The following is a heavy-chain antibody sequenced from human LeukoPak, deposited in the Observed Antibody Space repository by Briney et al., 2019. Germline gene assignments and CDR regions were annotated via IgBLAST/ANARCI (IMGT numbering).Heavy chain of an antibody. J-gene: IGHJ5*02. V-gene: IGHV1-2*02. CDR1: GYTFTGYY. CDR2: INPNSGGT. CDR3: ARGGIVVVVAATIEFSRQKYNWFDP. D-gene: IGHD2-15*01. Sequence: ASVKVSCKASGYTFTGYYIHWVRQAPGQGLEWMGWINPNSGGTNYAQKFQGRVTMTRDTSISTAYMELSRLRSDDTAVYYCARGGIVVVVAATIEFSRQKYNWFDPWGQGTLVTVCS.